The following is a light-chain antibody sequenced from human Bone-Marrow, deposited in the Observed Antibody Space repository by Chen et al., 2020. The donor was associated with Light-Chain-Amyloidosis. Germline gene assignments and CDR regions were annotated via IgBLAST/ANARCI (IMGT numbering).Light chain of an antibody. V-gene: IGLV3-25*03. CDR2: RDT. CDR3: QSADSSGTYEVI. Sequence: SYERTQPPSVSVSPGQTARITCSGDDLPTKYAYWYQQKPGQAPVLVIHRDTERPSGISERFSGSSSGTTATLTISGVQAEDEADYHCQSADSSGTYEVIFGVGTKLTVL. J-gene: IGLJ2*01. CDR1: DLPTKY.